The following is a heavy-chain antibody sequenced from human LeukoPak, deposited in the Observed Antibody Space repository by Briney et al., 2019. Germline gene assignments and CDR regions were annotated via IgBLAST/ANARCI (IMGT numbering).Heavy chain of an antibody. J-gene: IGHJ3*02. CDR1: GFTFSSYW. CDR3: ARLLDDGYNYAAFDI. V-gene: IGHV4-34*01. CDR2: INHSGST. D-gene: IGHD5-24*01. Sequence: PGGSLRLSCAASGFTFSSYWMSWVRQAPGKGLEWIGEINHSGSTNYNPSLKSRVTISVDTSKNQLSLKLSSVTAADTAVYYCARLLDDGYNYAAFDIWGQGTMVTVSS.